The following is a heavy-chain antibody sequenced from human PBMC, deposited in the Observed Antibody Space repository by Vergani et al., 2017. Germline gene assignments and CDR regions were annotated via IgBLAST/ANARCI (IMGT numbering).Heavy chain of an antibody. CDR2: LITIFGTA. V-gene: IGHV1-69*18. CDR3: AGDRIGESGYETDLPFDY. Sequence: QVQLVQSGAEVKKPGSSVKVSCKASGGTFSSYAISWVRPAPGQGLEWMGRLITIFGTANYAQKFQGRVTITADESTRTAYMVLRSLRAEDTAVYYCAGDRIGESGYETDLPFDYGGQGTLVTVSS. D-gene: IGHD5-12*01. CDR1: GGTFSSYA. J-gene: IGHJ4*02.